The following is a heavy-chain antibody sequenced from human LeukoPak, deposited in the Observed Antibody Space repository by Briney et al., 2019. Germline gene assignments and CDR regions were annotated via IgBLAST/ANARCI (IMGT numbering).Heavy chain of an antibody. CDR2: INQGGSVK. D-gene: IGHD5/OR15-5a*01. Sequence: PGGSLRLSCAASGFTFSTYWMSWVRQPPGKGLPWVANINQGGSVKQHVDSVEGRFNVSRDNAKNSLFLQMNRLRAEDTAVYYCVRLSRSVPNDYWGQGTLVTVSS. CDR3: VRLSRSVPNDY. J-gene: IGHJ4*02. CDR1: GFTFSTYW. V-gene: IGHV3-7*01.